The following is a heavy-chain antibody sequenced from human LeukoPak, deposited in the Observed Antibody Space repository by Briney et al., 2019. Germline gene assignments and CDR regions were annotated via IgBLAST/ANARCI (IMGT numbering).Heavy chain of an antibody. Sequence: GGSLRLSCAASGFTFSDYYMSWIHQAPGKGLEWVSYISSSGSTIYYADSVKGRFTISRDNAKNSLYLQMNSLRAEDTAVYYCASMGYYYDSSGYYRYWGQGTLVTVSS. CDR2: ISSSGSTI. CDR1: GFTFSDYY. D-gene: IGHD3-22*01. V-gene: IGHV3-11*01. CDR3: ASMGYYYDSSGYYRY. J-gene: IGHJ4*02.